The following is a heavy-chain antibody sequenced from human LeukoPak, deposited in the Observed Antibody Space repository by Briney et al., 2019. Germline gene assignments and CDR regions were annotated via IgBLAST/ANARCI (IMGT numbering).Heavy chain of an antibody. CDR2: ISGSGGIT. CDR1: GFTFSNYA. V-gene: IGHV3-23*01. Sequence: PGGSLRLSCEASGFTFSNYAMSWVRQAPGGGLEWVSRISGSGGITYYADSVKGRFTISRDNSKNTLFLQMNSLRVEDTAVFYCAKERVSGIDYWGQGTLVTVSS. D-gene: IGHD5/OR15-5a*01. CDR3: AKERVSGIDY. J-gene: IGHJ4*02.